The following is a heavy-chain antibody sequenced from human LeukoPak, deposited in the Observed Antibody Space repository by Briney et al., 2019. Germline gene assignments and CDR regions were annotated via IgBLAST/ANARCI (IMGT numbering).Heavy chain of an antibody. D-gene: IGHD3-22*01. J-gene: IGHJ4*02. CDR2: IYYSGST. CDR1: GGSIGSSSYY. Sequence: SETLSLTCTVSGGSIGSSSYYWGWIRQPPGKGLEWIGSIYYSGSTYYNPSLKSRVTISVDTSKNQFSLKLSSVTAADTAVYYCARRYYYDSSGPAGGFDYWGQGTLVTVSS. CDR3: ARRYYYDSSGPAGGFDY. V-gene: IGHV4-39*01.